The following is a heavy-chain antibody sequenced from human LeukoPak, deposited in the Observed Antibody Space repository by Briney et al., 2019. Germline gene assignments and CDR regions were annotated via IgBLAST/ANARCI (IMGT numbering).Heavy chain of an antibody. V-gene: IGHV4-38-2*02. CDR3: ARYTANTAGYSFDF. Sequence: PSETLSLTCTVSGYSISSGYYWSWIRQTPGKGLEWIATIHHSGVTYYNPSVKSRVTMSVDTSKNQFSLKLGSVTAAGTAVYYCARYTANTAGYSFDFWGQGALVTVSS. J-gene: IGHJ4*02. CDR2: IHHSGVT. D-gene: IGHD3-22*01. CDR1: GYSISSGYY.